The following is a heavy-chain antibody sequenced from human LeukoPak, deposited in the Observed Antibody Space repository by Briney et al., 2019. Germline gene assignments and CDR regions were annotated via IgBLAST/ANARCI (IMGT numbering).Heavy chain of an antibody. CDR2: ISWNSGRM. Sequence: GRSLRLSCAASGFIFDDYAMHWVRHAPGKGLDWVSGISWNSGRMDYADSVKGRFTTSRDNAKNSLYLQMNGLRPEDTALYYCAKDLRYSGHVFDYWGQGTPVTVSS. J-gene: IGHJ4*02. CDR3: AKDLRYSGHVFDY. D-gene: IGHD5-12*01. CDR1: GFIFDDYA. V-gene: IGHV3-9*01.